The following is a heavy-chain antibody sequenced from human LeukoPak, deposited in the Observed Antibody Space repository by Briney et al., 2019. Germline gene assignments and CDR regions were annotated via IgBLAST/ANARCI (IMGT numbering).Heavy chain of an antibody. CDR3: GRDVSRGAGGAFDI. Sequence: GGSLRLSCAASGSTFSRYWMSWARQAPGKGLEGVANIKQDGSEKYYVDSVKGRFTISRDNAKNSLYLQTNSLRAEDTAVYYCGRDVSRGAGGAFDIWGQGTMVTVSS. CDR1: GSTFSRYW. D-gene: IGHD2-8*02. J-gene: IGHJ3*02. CDR2: IKQDGSEK. V-gene: IGHV3-7*01.